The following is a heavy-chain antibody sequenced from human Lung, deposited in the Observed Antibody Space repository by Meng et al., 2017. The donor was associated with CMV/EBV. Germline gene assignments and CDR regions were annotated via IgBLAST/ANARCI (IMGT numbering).Heavy chain of an antibody. CDR2: IFYSGST. J-gene: IGHJ4*02. V-gene: IGHV4-39*07. CDR1: GDSINISSYY. D-gene: IGHD1-1*01. Sequence: LXCTVSGDSINISSYYWGWIRQPPGKGLEYIGSIFYSGSTYYNPSLKSRVTISVDTSKNHFSLNLGSVTAADTAIYYCATLRLEQPVDWGQGTLVTVSS. CDR3: ATLRLEQPVD.